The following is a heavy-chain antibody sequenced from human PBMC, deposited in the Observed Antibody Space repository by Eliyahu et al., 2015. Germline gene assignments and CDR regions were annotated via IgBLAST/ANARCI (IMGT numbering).Heavy chain of an antibody. CDR1: XXXFFSDXT. V-gene: IGHV3-43*01. Sequence: EVQLVESGGGAVQPGGSLRLXCXAXXXXFFSDXTMNWXRQAPGKGLEWVSLINWNGVDIRYAESVKGRFTISRDNSRKSLFLQMNNLRTDDSALYFCVKDPFSSSSSSWGQGTLVTVSS. CDR3: VKDPFSSSSSS. CDR2: INWNGVDI. J-gene: IGHJ5*02. D-gene: IGHD6-6*01.